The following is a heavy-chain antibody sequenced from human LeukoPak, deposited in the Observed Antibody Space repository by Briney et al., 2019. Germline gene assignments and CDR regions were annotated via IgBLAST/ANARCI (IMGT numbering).Heavy chain of an antibody. Sequence: GESLKISCKGSGYSLTSYWVGWVRQMPGKGLEWMGIIYPGDSDTTYSPSFQGQVTISADKSISTAYLQWSSLKASDTAMYYCARRIYGSDSTFDHWGQGTLVTVSS. D-gene: IGHD3-10*01. CDR1: GYSLTSYW. J-gene: IGHJ4*02. CDR2: IYPGDSDT. V-gene: IGHV5-51*01. CDR3: ARRIYGSDSTFDH.